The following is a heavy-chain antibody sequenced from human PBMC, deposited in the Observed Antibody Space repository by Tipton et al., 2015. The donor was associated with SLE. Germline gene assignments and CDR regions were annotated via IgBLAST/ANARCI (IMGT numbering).Heavy chain of an antibody. CDR3: ARSGEYSSGYPDAFDI. V-gene: IGHV4-4*07. CDR1: GGSISSYY. D-gene: IGHD3-22*01. J-gene: IGHJ3*02. Sequence: TLSLTCTVSGGSISSYYWSWIRQPAGQGLEWIGRIYTSGSTNYNPSLKSRVTMSVDTSKNQFSLKLSSVTAADTAVYYCARSGEYSSGYPDAFDIWGQGTMVTVSS. CDR2: IYTSGST.